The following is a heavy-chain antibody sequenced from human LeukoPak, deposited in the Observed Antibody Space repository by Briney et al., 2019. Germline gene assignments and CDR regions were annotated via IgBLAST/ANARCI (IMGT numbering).Heavy chain of an antibody. D-gene: IGHD6-19*01. Sequence: ASVKVSCKVSGYTLTELSMHWVRQAPGKGLEWMGGFDPEDGETIYAQKFQGRVTMTRDMSTSTVYMELSSLRSEDTAVYYCARDRGLAVAGDYFDYWGQGTLVTVSS. CDR2: FDPEDGET. V-gene: IGHV1-24*01. J-gene: IGHJ4*02. CDR3: ARDRGLAVAGDYFDY. CDR1: GYTLTELS.